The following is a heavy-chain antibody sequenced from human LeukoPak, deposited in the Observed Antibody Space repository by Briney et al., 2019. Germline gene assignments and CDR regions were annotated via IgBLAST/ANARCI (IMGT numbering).Heavy chain of an antibody. CDR2: IGNSSSYI. CDR1: GFTFSSYS. D-gene: IGHD2-2*01. V-gene: IGHV3-21*01. CDR3: ARGALRGYCSSTSCPPPDY. J-gene: IGHJ4*02. Sequence: GGSLRLSCVASGFTFSSYSMNWVRQAPGKGLEWVSSIGNSSSYIYYADSVKGRFTISIDNAKNSLYLQMNSLRAEDTAVYYCARGALRGYCSSTSCPPPDYWGQGTLVTVSS.